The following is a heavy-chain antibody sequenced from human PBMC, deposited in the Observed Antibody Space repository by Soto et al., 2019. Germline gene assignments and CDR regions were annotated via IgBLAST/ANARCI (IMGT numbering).Heavy chain of an antibody. CDR2: INPNSGGT. CDR3: ARIPEVSSWPYYGMDV. CDR1: GYTFTGYY. V-gene: IGHV1-2*02. Sequence: GASVKVSCKASGYTFTGYYMHWVRQAPGQGLEWMGWINPNSGGTNYAQKFQGRVTMTRDTSISTAYMELSRLRSDDTAVYYCARIPEVSSWPYYGMDVWGQGTTVTVSS. J-gene: IGHJ6*02. D-gene: IGHD6-13*01.